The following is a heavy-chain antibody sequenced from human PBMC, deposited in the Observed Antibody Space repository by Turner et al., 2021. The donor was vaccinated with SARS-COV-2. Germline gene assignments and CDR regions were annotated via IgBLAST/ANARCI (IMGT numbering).Heavy chain of an antibody. Sequence: EVQLVESGGGLVKPGGSLRLSCAASGFTFSSYSMNWVRQAPGKGREWVSSISSSSSYIYYADSVKGRFTIARDNAKNARYLQMNSLRAEDTAVYYCARDCSTTTCEAWGQGTLVTVSS. V-gene: IGHV3-21*01. D-gene: IGHD2-2*01. CDR1: GFTFSSYS. CDR2: ISSSSSYI. J-gene: IGHJ5*02. CDR3: ARDCSTTTCEA.